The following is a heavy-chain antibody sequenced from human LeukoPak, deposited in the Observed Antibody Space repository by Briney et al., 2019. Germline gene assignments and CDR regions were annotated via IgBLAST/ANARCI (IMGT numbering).Heavy chain of an antibody. D-gene: IGHD2/OR15-2a*01. V-gene: IGHV4-59*01. Sequence: NPSETLSLTCTVSGGSISSYYWSWIRQPPGKGLEWIGYIYYSGSTNYNPSLKSRVTISVDTSKNQFSLKLSSVTAADTAVYYCARGNTYYYGMDVWGQGTTLTVSS. CDR3: ARGNTYYYGMDV. J-gene: IGHJ6*02. CDR2: IYYSGST. CDR1: GGSISSYY.